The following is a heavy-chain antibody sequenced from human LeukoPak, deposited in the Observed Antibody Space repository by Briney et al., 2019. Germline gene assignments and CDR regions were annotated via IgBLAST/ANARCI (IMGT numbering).Heavy chain of an antibody. J-gene: IGHJ5*02. CDR2: ISYDGSNK. D-gene: IGHD2-2*01. CDR1: GFTFSGYG. Sequence: GGSLRLSCAASGFTFSGYGMHWVRQAPGKGLEWVAVISYDGSNKYYADSVKGRFTISRENSKNTLHLQMNSLRGEDTAVYYCAKGYCSSTSCYPIDPWGQGTLVTVSS. CDR3: AKGYCSSTSCYPIDP. V-gene: IGHV3-30*18.